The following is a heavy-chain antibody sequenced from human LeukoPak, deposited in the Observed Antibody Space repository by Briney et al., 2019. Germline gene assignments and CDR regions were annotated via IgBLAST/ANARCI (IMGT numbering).Heavy chain of an antibody. Sequence: SSETLSLTCAVYGGSFSGYYWSWIRQPPGKGLEWIGEINHSGSTNYNPSLKSRVTISVDTSKNQFSLKLSSVTAADTAVYYCARRYYDILTGYYDDYWGQGTLVTVSS. D-gene: IGHD3-9*01. CDR3: ARRYYDILTGYYDDY. CDR2: INHSGST. J-gene: IGHJ4*02. CDR1: GGSFSGYY. V-gene: IGHV4-34*01.